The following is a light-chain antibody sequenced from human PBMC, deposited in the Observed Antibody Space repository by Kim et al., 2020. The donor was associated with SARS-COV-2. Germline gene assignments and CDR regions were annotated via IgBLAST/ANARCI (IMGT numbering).Light chain of an antibody. J-gene: IGKJ4*01. CDR2: DAS. V-gene: IGKV3-11*01. CDR3: QHRSSWPLT. CDR1: QSVSEY. Sequence: EIVLTQSPATLSLSPGERATLSCRASQSVSEYLAWYQQKPGQAPRLLTYDASKRATDIPARFSGSGSGTDFTLTISTLEPEDFAIYYCQHRSSWPLTFGGGTKVDIK.